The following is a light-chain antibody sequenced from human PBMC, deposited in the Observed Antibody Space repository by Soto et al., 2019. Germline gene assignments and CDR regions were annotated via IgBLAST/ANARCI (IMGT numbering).Light chain of an antibody. CDR3: SSHTSSGTLVV. V-gene: IGLV2-14*01. CDR1: SSDVGGYKY. Sequence: QSALTQPASVSGSTGQSITISCTGTSSDVGGYKYVSWYQQHPGKAPKLMIYEVSNRPSGVSNRFSGSKSGNTASLTISGLQAEDEADYYCSSHTSSGTLVVFGGGTKVTVL. J-gene: IGLJ2*01. CDR2: EVS.